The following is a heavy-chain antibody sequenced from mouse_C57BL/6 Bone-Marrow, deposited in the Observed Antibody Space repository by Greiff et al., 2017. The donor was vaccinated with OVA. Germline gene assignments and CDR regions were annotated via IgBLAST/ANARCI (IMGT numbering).Heavy chain of an antibody. CDR1: GYTFTSYW. CDR2: IYPSDSET. V-gene: IGHV1-61*01. J-gene: IGHJ2*01. CDR3: ARGGLLRKDY. Sequence: QVQLQQPGAELVRPGSSVKLSCKASGYTFTSYWMDWVKQRPGQGLEWIGNIYPSDSETHYNQKFKDKATLTVDKSSRTAYMQLSSLTSEDSAVYYGARGGLLRKDYWGQGTTLTVSS. D-gene: IGHD1-1*01.